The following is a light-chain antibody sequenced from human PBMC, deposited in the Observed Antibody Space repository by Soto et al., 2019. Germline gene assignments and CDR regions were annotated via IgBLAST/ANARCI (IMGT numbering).Light chain of an antibody. CDR1: SSDVGGYNY. CDR2: EVS. J-gene: IGLJ1*01. Sequence: QSALTQPASVSGSPGQSITISCTGTSSDVGGYNYVSWYQQHPGKAPKLIIYEVSNRPSGVSNRFSGSKSGNTASLTISGLQSEDEADYYCYSYTSKLTGVFGTGTNLTVL. V-gene: IGLV2-14*01. CDR3: YSYTSKLTGV.